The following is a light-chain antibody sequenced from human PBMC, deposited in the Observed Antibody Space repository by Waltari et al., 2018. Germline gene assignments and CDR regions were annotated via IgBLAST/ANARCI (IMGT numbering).Light chain of an antibody. CDR3: QQYGSPPLT. J-gene: IGKJ4*01. Sequence: ETVLTQFPGTLSLSPGDRASLSCRASQSVSNNFVAWYQQKPGQAPRLLIYDTSNRATGTPDRFSGTGSGTDFTLTTSRLEPEDFAVFYCQQYGSPPLTFGGGTRVEI. V-gene: IGKV3-20*01. CDR2: DTS. CDR1: QSVSNNF.